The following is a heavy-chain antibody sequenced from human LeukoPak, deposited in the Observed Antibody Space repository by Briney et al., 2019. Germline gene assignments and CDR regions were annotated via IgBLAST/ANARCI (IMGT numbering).Heavy chain of an antibody. Sequence: GGSLRLSCEGSAFIFSGHWMNWVRQTPGKGLEWVASIKEDGSERQYVDSVKGRFSISRDNTKGSLFLQLNSLRAEDTAVYYCARDYSDFWSGYLGYWGQGTLVTVSS. J-gene: IGHJ4*02. CDR1: AFIFSGHW. CDR2: IKEDGSER. CDR3: ARDYSDFWSGYLGY. D-gene: IGHD3-3*01. V-gene: IGHV3-7*03.